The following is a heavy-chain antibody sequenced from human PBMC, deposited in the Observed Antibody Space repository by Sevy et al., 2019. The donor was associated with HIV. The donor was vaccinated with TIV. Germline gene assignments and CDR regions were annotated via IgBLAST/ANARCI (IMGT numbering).Heavy chain of an antibody. J-gene: IGHJ4*02. V-gene: IGHV3-21*01. D-gene: IGHD1-26*01. CDR1: GFSFSSYS. CDR2: ISSSSSYI. CDR3: ARWDADRRWYFDY. Sequence: GGSLRLSCAASGFSFSSYSMNWARQAPGKGLEWASSISSSSSYIYYTDSVKGRFTISRDNAKNSLYLQMNSLRAEDTAVYYCARWDADRRWYFDYWGQGTLVTVSS.